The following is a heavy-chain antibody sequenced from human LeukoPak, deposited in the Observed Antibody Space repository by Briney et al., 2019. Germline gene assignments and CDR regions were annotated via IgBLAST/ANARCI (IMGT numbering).Heavy chain of an antibody. CDR2: ISSSSSTI. D-gene: IGHD3-22*01. V-gene: IGHV3-48*01. J-gene: IGHJ4*02. CDR1: GFTFSSYS. Sequence: GGSLRLSCAASGFTFSSYSMNWVRQAPGKGLEWVSYISSSSSTIYYGDSVKGRFTISRDNAKNSLYLQMNSLRAEDTAVYYCARDPYYYDSSGYIGGPFDYWGQGTLVTVSS. CDR3: ARDPYYYDSSGYIGGPFDY.